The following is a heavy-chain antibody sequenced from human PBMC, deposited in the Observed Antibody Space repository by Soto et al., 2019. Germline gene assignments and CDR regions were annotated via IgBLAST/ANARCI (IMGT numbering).Heavy chain of an antibody. CDR1: GFTFSSYA. CDR3: AKDQDKDYGVSFDY. D-gene: IGHD4-17*01. V-gene: IGHV3-23*01. J-gene: IGHJ4*02. Sequence: GGSLRLSCAASGFTFSSYAMSWVRQAPGKGLEWVSAISGSGGSTYYADSVKGRSTISRDNSKNTLYLQMNSLRAEDTAVYYCAKDQDKDYGVSFDYWGQGTLVTVSS. CDR2: ISGSGGST.